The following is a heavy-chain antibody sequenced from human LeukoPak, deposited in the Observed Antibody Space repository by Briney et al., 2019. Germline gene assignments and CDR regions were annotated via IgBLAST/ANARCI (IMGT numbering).Heavy chain of an antibody. CDR2: IYYSGST. V-gene: IGHV4-59*01. CDR1: GGPISSYY. CDR3: ARDATKNDAFDI. Sequence: SETLSLTCTVSGGPISSYYWSWIRQPPGKGLEWIGYIYYSGSTNYNPSLKSRVTISVDTSKNQFSLKLSSVTAADTAVYYCARDATKNDAFDIWGQGTMVTVSS. J-gene: IGHJ3*02.